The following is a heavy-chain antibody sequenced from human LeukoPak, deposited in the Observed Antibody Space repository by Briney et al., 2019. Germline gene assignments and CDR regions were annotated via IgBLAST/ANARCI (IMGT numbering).Heavy chain of an antibody. CDR1: GITLSNYG. CDR3: AKRGVVIRVILVGFHKEAYYFDS. CDR2: ISGSGGGT. Sequence: GGPLRLSCAVSGITLSNYGMSWVRQAPGKGLEWVAGISGSGGGTNYADSVKGRFTISRDNPKNTLYLQMNSLGAEDTAVYFCAKRGVVIRVILVGFHKEAYYFDSWGQGALVTVSS. V-gene: IGHV3-23*01. J-gene: IGHJ4*02. D-gene: IGHD3-22*01.